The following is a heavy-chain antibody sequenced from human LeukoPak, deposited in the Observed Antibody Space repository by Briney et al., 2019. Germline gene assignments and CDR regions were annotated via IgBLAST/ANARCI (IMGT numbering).Heavy chain of an antibody. D-gene: IGHD6-19*01. CDR1: GYTFTSYA. J-gene: IGHJ3*02. CDR3: ARFAYPQAYSSGWYGDAFDI. Sequence: ASVKVSCKASGYTFTSYAMNWVRQAPGQGLEWMGWINTNTGNPTYAQGFTGRFVFSLDTSVSTAYLQISSLKAEDTAVYYCARFAYPQAYSSGWYGDAFDIWGQGTMVTVSS. CDR2: INTNTGNP. V-gene: IGHV7-4-1*02.